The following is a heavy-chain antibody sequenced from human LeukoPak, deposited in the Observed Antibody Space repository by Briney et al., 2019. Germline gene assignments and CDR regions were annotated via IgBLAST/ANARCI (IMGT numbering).Heavy chain of an antibody. CDR1: GGSISRGTYY. CDR3: ARVTGYMIEDYFDY. V-gene: IGHV4-61*02. CDR2: IYTTGDT. J-gene: IGHJ4*02. Sequence: SETLSLTCTVSGGSISRGTYYWSWIRQPAGKGLEWIGRIYTTGDTNYNPSLKSRVTISVDTSKNQFSLRLSSVTAADTAVYYCARVTGYMIEDYFDYWGQGTLVTVSS. D-gene: IGHD3-22*01.